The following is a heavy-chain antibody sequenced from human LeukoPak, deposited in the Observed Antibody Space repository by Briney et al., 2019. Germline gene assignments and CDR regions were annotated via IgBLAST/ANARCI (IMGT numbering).Heavy chain of an antibody. D-gene: IGHD5-18*01. Sequence: PSETLSLTCAVYGGSFSGYYWSWIRQPPGEGLEWIGEINHSGSTNYNPSLKSRVTISVDTSKNQFSLKLSSVTAADTAVYYCAREFRGYSYGYDYWGQGTLVTVSS. CDR1: GGSFSGYY. V-gene: IGHV4-34*01. CDR2: INHSGST. CDR3: AREFRGYSYGYDY. J-gene: IGHJ4*02.